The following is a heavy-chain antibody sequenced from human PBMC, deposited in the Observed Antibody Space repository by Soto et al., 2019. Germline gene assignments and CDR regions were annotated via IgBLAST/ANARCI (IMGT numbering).Heavy chain of an antibody. Sequence: PGGSLRLSCAASGFTFTTSVMHWVRQAPNKELEWVASIRDDGNNKYYSDSVKCRITISRDNSLHTLYLQMSGLRAEDTAGYYCASDRGFSRGFYCFGHGMGGWGQGTTVTVAS. CDR1: GFTFTTSV. CDR3: ASDRGFSRGFYCFGHGMGG. V-gene: IGHV3-30*02. CDR2: IRDDGNNK. J-gene: IGHJ6*02. D-gene: IGHD2-15*01.